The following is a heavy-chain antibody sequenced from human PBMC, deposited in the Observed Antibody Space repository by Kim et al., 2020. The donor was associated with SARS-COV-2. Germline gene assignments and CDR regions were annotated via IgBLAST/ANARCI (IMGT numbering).Heavy chain of an antibody. V-gene: IGHV1-18*01. Sequence: QKRQGRVTMTTDTSTSTAYMELRSLRSDDTAVYYCARSERSTMIVHGMDVWGQGTTVTVSS. J-gene: IGHJ6*02. D-gene: IGHD3-22*01. CDR3: ARSERSTMIVHGMDV.